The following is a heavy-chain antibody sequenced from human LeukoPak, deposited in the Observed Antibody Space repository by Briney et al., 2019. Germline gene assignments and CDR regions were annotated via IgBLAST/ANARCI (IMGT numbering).Heavy chain of an antibody. D-gene: IGHD2-21*02. J-gene: IGHJ4*02. CDR1: GDSIRSSDYY. Sequence: SETLSLTCTVSGDSIRSSDYYWAWIRQPPGKELEWIGEIYHSGSTNYNPSLKSRVTISVDKSKNQFSLRLSSVTAADTAVYYCAREATYCLKYWGQGTLVTASS. V-gene: IGHV4-39*07. CDR3: AREATYCLKY. CDR2: IYHSGST.